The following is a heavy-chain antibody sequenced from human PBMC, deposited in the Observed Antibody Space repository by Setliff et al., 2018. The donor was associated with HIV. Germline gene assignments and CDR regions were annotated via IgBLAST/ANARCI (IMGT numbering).Heavy chain of an antibody. Sequence: GASVKVSCKVSGFTLSEVSIHWVRQAPGKGLEWMGYFDPQDGETVYAQKFQGRVTMTEDTSTDTAYMEMSGLRSEDTAVYYCAREKRDGYPWDYSYMAAWGKGTTVTVSS. CDR1: GFTLSEVS. CDR2: FDPQDGET. CDR3: AREKRDGYPWDYSYMAA. J-gene: IGHJ6*03. V-gene: IGHV1-24*01. D-gene: IGHD5-12*01.